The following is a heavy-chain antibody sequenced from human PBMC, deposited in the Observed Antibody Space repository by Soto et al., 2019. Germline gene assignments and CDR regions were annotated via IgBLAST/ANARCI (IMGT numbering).Heavy chain of an antibody. J-gene: IGHJ3*01. D-gene: IGHD2-15*01. CDR3: ARALVEVPAHPRLDAFDL. V-gene: IGHV3-23*01. Sequence: GGSLRLSCAASGFTFSTYDMSWVRQAPGKGLEWVSGISGSGGSTYYADAVKGRFIISRDNPENTLYLQMTSLRADDSAIYYCARALVEVPAHPRLDAFDLWGQGTVVTVSS. CDR2: ISGSGGST. CDR1: GFTFSTYD.